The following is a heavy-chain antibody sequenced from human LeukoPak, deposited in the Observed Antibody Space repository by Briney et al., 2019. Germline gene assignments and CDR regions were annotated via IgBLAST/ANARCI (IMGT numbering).Heavy chain of an antibody. D-gene: IGHD6-6*01. J-gene: IGHJ4*02. V-gene: IGHV4-34*01. CDR2: INHSGST. CDR3: ARGRIAARLNGVTWIDY. CDR1: GGSFSGYY. Sequence: SETLSLTCAAYGGSFSGYYWSWIRQPPGKGLEWIGEINHSGSTDYNPSLKSRVTISVDTSKNQFSLKLSSVTAADTAVYYCARGRIAARLNGVTWIDYWGQGTLVTVSS.